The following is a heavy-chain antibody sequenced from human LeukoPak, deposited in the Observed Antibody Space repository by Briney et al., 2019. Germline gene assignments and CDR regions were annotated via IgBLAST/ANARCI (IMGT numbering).Heavy chain of an antibody. CDR3: AKSHSVVRRGYFDY. CDR1: GFTFSSFP. J-gene: IGHJ4*02. CDR2: ISDSGGST. D-gene: IGHD2-2*01. Sequence: QPGGSLRLSCAASGFTFSSFPMTGFRQAPGKGLNCPSTISDSGGSTYYADSVRGRFTISRDNSKDTLYVQMNSLRAEDAAVYYCAKSHSVVRRGYFDYWGQGALVTVSS. V-gene: IGHV3-23*01.